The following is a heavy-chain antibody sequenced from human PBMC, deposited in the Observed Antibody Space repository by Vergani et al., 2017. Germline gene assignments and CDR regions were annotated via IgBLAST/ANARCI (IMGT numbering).Heavy chain of an antibody. J-gene: IGHJ6*04. D-gene: IGHD2-15*01. Sequence: EVQLVESGGGLVQPGRSLRLSCTASGFTFGDYAMSWVRQAPGKGLEWVGFIRSKAYGGTTEYAASVKGRFTISRDDSKNTAYLQMNSLKTEDTAVYYCNIVVVVAATQYVWGKGTTVTVSS. V-gene: IGHV3-49*04. CDR2: IRSKAYGGTT. CDR1: GFTFGDYA. CDR3: NIVVVVAATQYV.